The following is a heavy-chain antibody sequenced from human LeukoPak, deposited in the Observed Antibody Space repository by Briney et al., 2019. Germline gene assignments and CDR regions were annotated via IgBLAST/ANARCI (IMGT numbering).Heavy chain of an antibody. V-gene: IGHV3-64*01. Sequence: TGGSLRLSCAPSGFTFSSYAMHWVRQAPGKGLEYVSAISSNGGSTYYANSVKGRFTISRDNSKNTLYLQMGSLRAEDMAVYYCARDRHYGDYPPENWFDPWGQGTLVTVSS. CDR3: ARDRHYGDYPPENWFDP. CDR2: ISSNGGST. D-gene: IGHD4-17*01. J-gene: IGHJ5*02. CDR1: GFTFSSYA.